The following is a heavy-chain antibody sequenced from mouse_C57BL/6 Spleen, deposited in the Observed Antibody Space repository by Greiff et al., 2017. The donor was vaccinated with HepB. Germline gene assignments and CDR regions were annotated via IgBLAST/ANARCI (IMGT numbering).Heavy chain of an antibody. D-gene: IGHD2-4*01. J-gene: IGHJ2*01. Sequence: VQLQQSGPELVKPGASVKMSCKASGYTFTDYNMHWVKQSHGKSLEWIGYINPNNGGTSYNQKFKGKATLTVNKSSSTAYMELRSLTSEDSAVYYCASSPGYDYDGGNYFDYWGQGTTLTVSS. CDR2: INPNNGGT. CDR3: ASSPGYDYDGGNYFDY. CDR1: GYTFTDYN. V-gene: IGHV1-22*01.